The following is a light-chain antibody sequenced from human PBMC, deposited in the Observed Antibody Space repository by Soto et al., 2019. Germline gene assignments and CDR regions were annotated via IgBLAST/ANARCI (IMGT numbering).Light chain of an antibody. J-gene: IGKJ2*01. CDR2: GAS. CDR1: QIVSSSN. CDR3: QHDGGSTMFT. Sequence: EIVLTQSPGTLSLSPGDRATLSCRASQIVSSSNLAWYCQKPGQAPRLLIYGASNRATGIPDRFSGRVSGTDYTITISRVEPEDVGVYYYQHDGGSTMFTFGQGTKLEI. V-gene: IGKV3-20*01.